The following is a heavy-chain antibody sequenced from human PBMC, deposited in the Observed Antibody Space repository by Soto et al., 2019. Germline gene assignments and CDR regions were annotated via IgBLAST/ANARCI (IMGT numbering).Heavy chain of an antibody. CDR2: IRSKANSYAT. CDR1: GFTFSGSA. V-gene: IGHV3-73*01. CDR3: TTVAEGVDY. Sequence: GGSLRLSCAASGFTFSGSAMHWVRQASGKGLEWVGRIRSKANSYATAYAASVKGRFTISRDDSKNTAYLQMNSLKTEDTAVYYCTTVAEGVDYWGQGTLVTVSS. J-gene: IGHJ4*02.